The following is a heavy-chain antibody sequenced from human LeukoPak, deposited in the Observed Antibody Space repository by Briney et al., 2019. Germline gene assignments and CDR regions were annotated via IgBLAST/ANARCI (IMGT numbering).Heavy chain of an antibody. V-gene: IGHV3-23*01. CDR2: ISGSGGST. J-gene: IGHJ3*02. D-gene: IGHD6-19*01. CDR1: GFTFSSYA. CDR3: AKVSQYSSGWYAILDAFDI. Sequence: GGSLRLSCAASGFTFSSYAMSWVRQAPGKGLEWVSAISGSGGSTYYADSVKGRFTISRDNSKNTLYLQTNSLRAEDTAVYYCAKVSQYSSGWYAILDAFDIWGQGTRVTVSS.